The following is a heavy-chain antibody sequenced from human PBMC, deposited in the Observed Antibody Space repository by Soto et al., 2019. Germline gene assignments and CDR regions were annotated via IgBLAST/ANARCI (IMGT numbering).Heavy chain of an antibody. CDR1: GYSIISTNW. V-gene: IGHV4-4*02. CDR3: AIVHNLVTTISALDS. Sequence: PSETLSLTCAVSGYSIISTNWWSWVRQPPGKGLEWIGEIYHSGSANYNPSLKSRVTISVDKSKNQFSLNLSSMTAADTALYYCAIVHNLVTTISALDSCGQGTLVTVS. CDR2: IYHSGSA. J-gene: IGHJ4*02. D-gene: IGHD4-17*01.